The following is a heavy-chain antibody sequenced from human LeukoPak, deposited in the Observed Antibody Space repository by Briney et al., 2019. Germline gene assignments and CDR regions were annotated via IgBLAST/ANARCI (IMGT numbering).Heavy chain of an antibody. D-gene: IGHD6-19*01. CDR1: GYTLTELS. CDR2: FDPEDGET. V-gene: IGHV1-24*01. CDR3: ATGPIAVAGSEGNWFDP. J-gene: IGHJ5*02. Sequence: ASVKVSCKVSGYTLTELSMHWVRQAPGKGLEWMGGFDPEDGETIYAQKFQGRVTMTEDTSTDTAYMELSSLRSEDTAVYYCATGPIAVAGSEGNWFDPWSQGTLVTVSS.